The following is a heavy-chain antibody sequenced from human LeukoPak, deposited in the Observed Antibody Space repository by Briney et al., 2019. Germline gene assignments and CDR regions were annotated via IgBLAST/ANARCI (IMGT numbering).Heavy chain of an antibody. CDR3: ARDPVSSGYFDY. J-gene: IGHJ4*02. CDR1: GFTVSSNY. Sequence: GGSLRLSCAASGFTVSSNYMSWVRKAPGKGLEWVSVIYSGGSTFYADSVRGRFTISRDKSKNTLYLQMNSLRAEDTAVYYCARDPVSSGYFDYWGQGTLVTVSS. V-gene: IGHV3-53*01. CDR2: IYSGGST. D-gene: IGHD2-15*01.